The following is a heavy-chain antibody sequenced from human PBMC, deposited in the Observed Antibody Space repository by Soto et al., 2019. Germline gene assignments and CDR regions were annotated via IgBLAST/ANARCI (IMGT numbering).Heavy chain of an antibody. V-gene: IGHV3-23*01. CDR2: ITGSGGST. CDR3: AKADCSSTSCPRRYYDY. J-gene: IGHJ4*02. CDR1: GFTFSNYA. Sequence: GGSLRLSCAASGFTFSNYAMSWVRQAPGKGLEWVSAITGSGGSTYYADSVKGRFTISRDNSKNTLYLQMNSLGAEDTAVYHCAKADCSSTSCPRRYYDYWGQGTLVTVSS. D-gene: IGHD2-2*01.